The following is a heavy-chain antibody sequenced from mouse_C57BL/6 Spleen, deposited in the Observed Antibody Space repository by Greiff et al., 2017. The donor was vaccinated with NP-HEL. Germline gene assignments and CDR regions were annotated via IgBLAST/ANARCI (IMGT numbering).Heavy chain of an antibody. Sequence: QVQLQQPGAELVKPGASVKMSCKASGYTFTSYWITWVKQRPGQGLEWIGDIYPGSGSTNYNEKFKSKATLTVYTSSSTAYLQLSSLTSEYSAVYYCARKGDYYGSSYYAMDYWGQGTSVTVSS. CDR3: ARKGDYYGSSYYAMDY. J-gene: IGHJ4*01. V-gene: IGHV1-55*01. CDR1: GYTFTSYW. D-gene: IGHD1-1*01. CDR2: IYPGSGST.